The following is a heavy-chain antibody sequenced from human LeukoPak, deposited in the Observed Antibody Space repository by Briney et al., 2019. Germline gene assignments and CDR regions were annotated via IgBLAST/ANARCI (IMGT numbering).Heavy chain of an antibody. Sequence: GGSLRLSCAASGFTFSDYYMSWIRQAPGKGLEWVSYTSSSGSTIYYADSVKGRFTISRDNAKNSLYLQMNSLRAEDTAVYYCASNWNYGVFDYWGQGTLVTVSS. D-gene: IGHD1-7*01. CDR2: TSSSGSTI. CDR3: ASNWNYGVFDY. V-gene: IGHV3-11*01. CDR1: GFTFSDYY. J-gene: IGHJ4*02.